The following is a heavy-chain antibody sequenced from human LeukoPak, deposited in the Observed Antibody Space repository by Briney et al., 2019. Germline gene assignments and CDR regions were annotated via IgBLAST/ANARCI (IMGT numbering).Heavy chain of an antibody. J-gene: IGHJ4*02. CDR1: GGSISSYY. D-gene: IGHD2-2*01. CDR2: IYYSGST. Sequence: SETLSLTCTVSGGSISSYYWSWIRQPPGKGLEWIGYIYYSGSTNYNPSLKSRVTISVDTSKNQFSLKLSSVTAADTAVYYCASTYDLVAAADYWGQGTLVTVSS. CDR3: ASTYDLVAAADY. V-gene: IGHV4-59*08.